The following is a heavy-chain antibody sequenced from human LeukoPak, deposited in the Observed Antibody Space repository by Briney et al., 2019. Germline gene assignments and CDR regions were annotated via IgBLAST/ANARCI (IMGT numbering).Heavy chain of an antibody. CDR2: INPNSGGT. CDR3: ARGPRVDTAMVTSHYYYMDV. Sequence: ASVKVSCKASGYTFTGYYMHWVRQAPGQGLEWMGWINPNSGGTNYAQKFQGRVTMTRDTSISTAYMELSRLRSDDTAVYYCARGPRVDTAMVTSHYYYMDVWGKGTTVTVSS. CDR1: GYTFTGYY. D-gene: IGHD5-18*01. J-gene: IGHJ6*03. V-gene: IGHV1-2*02.